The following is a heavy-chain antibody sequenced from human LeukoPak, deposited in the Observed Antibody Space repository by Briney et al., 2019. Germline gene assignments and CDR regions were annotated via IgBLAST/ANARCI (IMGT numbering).Heavy chain of an antibody. CDR2: IKQDGSEK. J-gene: IGHJ4*02. Sequence: HPGGSLRLSCAASGLTFSSYWMSWVRQAPGKGLEWVANIKQDGSEKYYVDSVKGRFTISRDNAKNSLYLQMNSLRAEDTAVYYCASLDYDSPPDYWGQGTLVTVSS. CDR3: ASLDYDSPPDY. V-gene: IGHV3-7*01. CDR1: GLTFSSYW. D-gene: IGHD3-22*01.